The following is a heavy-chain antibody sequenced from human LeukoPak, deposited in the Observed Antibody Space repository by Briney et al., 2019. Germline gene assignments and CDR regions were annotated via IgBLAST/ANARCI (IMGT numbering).Heavy chain of an antibody. D-gene: IGHD6-19*01. J-gene: IGHJ4*02. CDR1: GGSFSGYY. Sequence: PSETLSLTCAVYGGSFSGYYWSWIRQPPGKGLEWIGTIYYSGSTYYNPSLKSRVTMLVDTSKNHFSLNLSSVTAADTAVYYCARRHNSGWYGDWGQGTLVTVSS. CDR3: ARRHNSGWYGD. CDR2: IYYSGST. V-gene: IGHV4-34*01.